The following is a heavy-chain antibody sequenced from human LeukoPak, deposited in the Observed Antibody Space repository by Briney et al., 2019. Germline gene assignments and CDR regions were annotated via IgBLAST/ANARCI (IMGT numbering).Heavy chain of an antibody. D-gene: IGHD2-15*01. CDR1: GFTFSSYA. CDR2: ISYDGSNK. CDR3: AKAVVVVAARGDYFDY. Sequence: GGSLRLSCAASGFTFSSYAMHWVRQAPGKGLEWVAVISYDGSNKYYADSVKGRFTISRDNSKNTLYLQMNSLRAEDTAVYYCAKAVVVVAARGDYFDYWGQGTLVTVSS. J-gene: IGHJ4*02. V-gene: IGHV3-30-3*01.